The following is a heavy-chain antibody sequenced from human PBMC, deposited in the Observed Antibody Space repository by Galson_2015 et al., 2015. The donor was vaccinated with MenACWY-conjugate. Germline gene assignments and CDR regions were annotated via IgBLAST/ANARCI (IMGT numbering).Heavy chain of an antibody. Sequence: SVKASCKASGGTFSSYAISWVRQAPGQGLEWMGRIIPILGIANYAQKFQGRVTITADKSTSTAYMELSSLRSEDTAVYYCAREIADGYNCFDYWGQGTLVTVSS. CDR1: GGTFSSYA. CDR2: IIPILGIA. V-gene: IGHV1-69*04. CDR3: AREIADGYNCFDY. J-gene: IGHJ4*02. D-gene: IGHD5-24*01.